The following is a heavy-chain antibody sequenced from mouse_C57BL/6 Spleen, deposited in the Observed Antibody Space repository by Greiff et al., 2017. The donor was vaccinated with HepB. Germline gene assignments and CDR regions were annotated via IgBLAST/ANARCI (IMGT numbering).Heavy chain of an antibody. J-gene: IGHJ3*01. D-gene: IGHD1-1*01. CDR3: ARDRVYYGSSFWFAY. CDR1: GFTFSSYA. Sequence: EVQLQESGGGLVKPGGSLKLSCAASGFTFSSYAMSWVRQTPEKRLEWVATISDGGSYTYYPDNVKGRFTISRDNAKNNLYLQMSHLKSEDTAMYYCARDRVYYGSSFWFAYWGQGTLVTVSA. CDR2: ISDGGSYT. V-gene: IGHV5-4*01.